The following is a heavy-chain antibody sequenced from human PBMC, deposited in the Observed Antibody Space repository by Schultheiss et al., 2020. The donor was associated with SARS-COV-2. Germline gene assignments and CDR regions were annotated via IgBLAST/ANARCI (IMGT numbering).Heavy chain of an antibody. CDR1: GFTFSSYG. CDR3: TTDPGVVIGFYYYYYGMDV. D-gene: IGHD3-3*01. CDR2: IKSKTDGGTT. J-gene: IGHJ6*02. V-gene: IGHV3-15*01. Sequence: GGSLRLSCAASGFTFSSYGMHWVRQAPGKGLEWVGRIKSKTDGGTTDYAAPVKGRFTISRDDSKNTLYLQMNSLKTEDTAVYYCTTDPGVVIGFYYYYYGMDVWGQGTTVTVSS.